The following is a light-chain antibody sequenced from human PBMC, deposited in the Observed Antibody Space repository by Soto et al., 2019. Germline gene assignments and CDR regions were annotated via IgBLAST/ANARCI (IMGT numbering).Light chain of an antibody. CDR3: SSYTSSSTYV. CDR2: EVS. V-gene: IGLV2-14*01. CDR1: SSDVGGYNY. Sequence: QSALTQPASVSGSPGQSITISCTGTSSDVGGYNYVSWYQQHPGKAPKLMIYEVSNRPSGVSNRFSGSKSGNTASLTISGLQAEDEADYYCSSYTSSSTYVFGTWTKLTVL. J-gene: IGLJ1*01.